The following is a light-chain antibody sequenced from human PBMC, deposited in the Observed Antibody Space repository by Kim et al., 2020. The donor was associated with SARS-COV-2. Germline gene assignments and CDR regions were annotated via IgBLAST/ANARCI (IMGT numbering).Light chain of an antibody. CDR3: HHYGSSPRT. CDR1: PSSSNSN. CDR2: GAS. Sequence: PGERATLSCRASPSSSNSNLGWYQQKPGQAPRLLIYGASSRATGIPDRFSGSGSGTDFTLTISRLEPDDFAVYYCHHYGSSPRTFGQGTKVEIK. J-gene: IGKJ1*01. V-gene: IGKV3-20*01.